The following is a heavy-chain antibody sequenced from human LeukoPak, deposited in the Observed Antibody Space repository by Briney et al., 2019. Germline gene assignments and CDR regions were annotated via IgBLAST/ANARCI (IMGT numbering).Heavy chain of an antibody. CDR2: ISGSGGST. CDR1: GFTFSSYA. V-gene: IGHV3-23*01. J-gene: IGHJ6*02. CDR3: ARASYSSSWYYYYGMDV. Sequence: PGGSLRLSCAASGFTFSSYAMSWVRQAPGKGLEWVSAISGSGGSTYYADSVKGRFTISRDNSKNTLYLQMNSLRAEDTAVYYCARASYSSSWYYYYGMDVWGQGTTVTVSS. D-gene: IGHD6-13*01.